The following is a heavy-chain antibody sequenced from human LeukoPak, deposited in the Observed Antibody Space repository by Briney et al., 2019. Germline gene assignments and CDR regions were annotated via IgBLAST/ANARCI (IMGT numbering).Heavy chain of an antibody. CDR2: ISYDGSNK. CDR3: AKDGGLWVSAHWGDS. Sequence: TGGSLRLSCAASGFTFSSYAMHWVHQAPGKGLEWVAVISYDGSNKYYADSVKGRFTISRDNSKNTLYLQMNSLRAEDTAVYYCAKDGGLWVSAHWGDSWGRGTLVTVSS. V-gene: IGHV3-30*04. CDR1: GFTFSSYA. D-gene: IGHD7-27*01. J-gene: IGHJ4*02.